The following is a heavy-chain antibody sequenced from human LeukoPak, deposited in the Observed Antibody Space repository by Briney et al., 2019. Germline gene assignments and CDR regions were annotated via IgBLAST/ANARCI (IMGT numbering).Heavy chain of an antibody. CDR3: ARVGAYCTSSSCFDY. D-gene: IGHD2-2*01. CDR2: IGPNNGNT. CDR1: GYTFTSYG. V-gene: IGHV1-18*01. J-gene: IGHJ4*02. Sequence: GASVKVSCKASGYTFTSYGITWVRQAPGQGLEWMGWIGPNNGNTNYAQNLQGRVTMTTDTSTGTAYMELRGLRSDDTAVYFCARVGAYCTSSSCFDYWGQGNLVTVSS.